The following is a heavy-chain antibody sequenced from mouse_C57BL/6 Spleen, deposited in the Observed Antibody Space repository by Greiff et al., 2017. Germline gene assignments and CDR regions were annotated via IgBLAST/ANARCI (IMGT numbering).Heavy chain of an antibody. Sequence: QVQLQQPGAELVKPGASVKMSCKASGYTFTSYWITWVKQRPGQGLEWIGDIYPDSGSTNYNEKFKSKATLTVDTSSSTAYMQLSSLTSEDSADYYCARSVIDYDVAMDCWGPGASVTVSS. D-gene: IGHD2-4*01. J-gene: IGHJ4*01. CDR1: GYTFTSYW. CDR3: ARSVIDYDVAMDC. CDR2: IYPDSGST. V-gene: IGHV1-55*01.